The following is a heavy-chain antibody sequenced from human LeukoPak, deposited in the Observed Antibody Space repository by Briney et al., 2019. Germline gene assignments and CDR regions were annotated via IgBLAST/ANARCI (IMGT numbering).Heavy chain of an antibody. CDR1: GFTLGSHD. V-gene: IGHV3-13*01. J-gene: IGHJ4*02. D-gene: IGHD5-18*01. CDR2: VSSGFHA. Sequence: GGSLRLSCTASGFTLGSHDMHWVRQIPGQGLEWVAAVSSGFHAFFADSVQGRFTVSREDARNPLYLQMNSLRAGDTAVYYCVREARGYHYTYFDYWGQGTLVSVSS. CDR3: VREARGYHYTYFDY.